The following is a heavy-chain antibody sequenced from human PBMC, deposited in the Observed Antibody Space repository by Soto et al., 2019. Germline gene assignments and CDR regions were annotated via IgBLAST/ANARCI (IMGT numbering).Heavy chain of an antibody. CDR1: GGTFSSYA. CDR2: IIPICGTA. CDR3: ARHVPAAGYYYGMDV. V-gene: IGHV1-69*12. Sequence: QVQLVQSGAEVKKPGSSVKVSCKASGGTFSSYAISWVRQAPGQGLEWMGGIIPICGTANYAQKFQSRVTITADESTSTAYMELSSRRSEDTAVYYCARHVPAAGYYYGMDVWGQGTTVTVSS. J-gene: IGHJ6*02. D-gene: IGHD2-2*01.